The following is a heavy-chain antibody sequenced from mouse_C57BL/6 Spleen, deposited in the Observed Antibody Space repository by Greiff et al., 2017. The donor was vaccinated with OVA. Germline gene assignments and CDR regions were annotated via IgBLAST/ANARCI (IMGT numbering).Heavy chain of an antibody. D-gene: IGHD2-3*01. Sequence: VQLQQSGAELVRPGTSVKVSCKASGYAFTNYLIEWVKQRPGQGLEWIGVINPGSGGTNYNEKFKGKATLTADKSSSTAYMQLSSLTSEDSAVYFCAREDGGYSYFDYWGQGTTLTVSS. J-gene: IGHJ2*01. CDR1: GYAFTNYL. V-gene: IGHV1-54*01. CDR3: AREDGGYSYFDY. CDR2: INPGSGGT.